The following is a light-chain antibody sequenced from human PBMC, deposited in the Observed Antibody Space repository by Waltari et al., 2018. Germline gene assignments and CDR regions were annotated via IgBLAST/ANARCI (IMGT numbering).Light chain of an antibody. CDR1: QYAGSHF. J-gene: IGKJ4*01. CDR2: DSS. V-gene: IGKV3-20*01. Sequence: DIVLTQSPGTLSLSPGERATLSCRASQYAGSHFLAWYQQKPVQAPRLLIYDSSNRATGIPDRFSGSGSGTDFTLTISGLEPEDFAVYHCHQYGSSPHTFGGGTKV. CDR3: HQYGSSPHT.